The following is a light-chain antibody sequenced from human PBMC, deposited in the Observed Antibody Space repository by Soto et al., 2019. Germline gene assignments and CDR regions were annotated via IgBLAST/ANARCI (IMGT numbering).Light chain of an antibody. CDR2: AAS. V-gene: IGKV1-39*01. Sequence: DIPMTQSPSSLSASVGARVTITCRASQSISRYLNWSQQKPGKAPKLLIYAASSLQSGVPSRFSGSGSGTDYTLTISSLQPEDFATYYCQQSYRTPLFTVGPGTKGDIK. CDR1: QSISRY. CDR3: QQSYRTPLFT. J-gene: IGKJ3*01.